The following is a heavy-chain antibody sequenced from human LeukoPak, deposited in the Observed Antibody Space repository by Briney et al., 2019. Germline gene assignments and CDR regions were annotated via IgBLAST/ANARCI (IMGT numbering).Heavy chain of an antibody. Sequence: ASVKVSCXASGYTFTSYYMHWVRQAPGQGLEWMGIIKPSGGSTSCAQKYQGRVTMTRDTSTSTVYMELSSLRSEDTAVYYCARDQQTRGYSYGCDYWGQGTLVTVSS. CDR1: GYTFTSYY. D-gene: IGHD5-18*01. CDR2: IKPSGGST. J-gene: IGHJ4*02. CDR3: ARDQQTRGYSYGCDY. V-gene: IGHV1-46*01.